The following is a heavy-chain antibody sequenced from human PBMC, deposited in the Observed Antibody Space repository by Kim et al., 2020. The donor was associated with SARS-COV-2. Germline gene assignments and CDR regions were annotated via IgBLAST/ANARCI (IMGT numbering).Heavy chain of an antibody. CDR3: ARDNDVMTGYFVTDY. Sequence: ASVKVSCKASGYTFTNYGITWVRQAPGQGLEWMGWISTYNGNTYLAQKLQGRVTMTTDTSTTTAYMELRSLRSDDTAVYYCARDNDVMTGYFVTDYWGQGTLVTVSS. D-gene: IGHD3-9*01. CDR1: GYTFTNYG. V-gene: IGHV1-18*01. J-gene: IGHJ4*02. CDR2: ISTYNGNT.